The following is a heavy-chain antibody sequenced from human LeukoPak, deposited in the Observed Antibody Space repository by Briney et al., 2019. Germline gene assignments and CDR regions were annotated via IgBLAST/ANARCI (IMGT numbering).Heavy chain of an antibody. CDR2: ISSSGSTI. CDR1: GFTFSSYD. J-gene: IGHJ6*04. Sequence: GGSLRLSCAVSGFTFSSYDMSWVRQAPGKGLEWVSAISSSGSTIYYADSVKGRFTISRDNAKNSLYLQMNSLRAEDTAVYYCAELGITMIGGVWGKGTTVTISS. CDR3: AELGITMIGGV. D-gene: IGHD3-10*02. V-gene: IGHV3-48*03.